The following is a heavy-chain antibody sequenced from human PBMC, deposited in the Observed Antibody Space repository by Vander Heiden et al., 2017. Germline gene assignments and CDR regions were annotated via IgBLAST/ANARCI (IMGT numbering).Heavy chain of an antibody. CDR2: IIPIFGTA. CDR3: AREGEEMATITGDYYYYGMDV. V-gene: IGHV1-69*01. Sequence: QVQLVQSGAEVKKPGSSVKVSCKASGGTFSSYAISWVRQAPGQGLEWMGGIIPIFGTANYAQKFQGRVTITADESTSTAYLELSSLRSEDTAVYYCAREGEEMATITGDYYYYGMDVWGQGTTVTVSS. J-gene: IGHJ6*02. D-gene: IGHD5-12*01. CDR1: GGTFSSYA.